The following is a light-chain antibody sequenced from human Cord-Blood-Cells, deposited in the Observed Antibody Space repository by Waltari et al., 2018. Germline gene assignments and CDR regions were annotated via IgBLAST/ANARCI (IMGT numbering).Light chain of an antibody. CDR2: GAS. V-gene: IGKV3-20*01. CDR1: QSVSSSY. J-gene: IGKJ3*01. CDR3: QQYGSSPGT. Sequence: DIVLTLSPGTLSLSPGERAPLSCRARQSVSSSYLAWYQQKPGQAPRLLIYGASSRATGIPDRFSGSGSGTDFTLTISRLEPEDFAVYYCQQYGSSPGTFGPGTKVDIK.